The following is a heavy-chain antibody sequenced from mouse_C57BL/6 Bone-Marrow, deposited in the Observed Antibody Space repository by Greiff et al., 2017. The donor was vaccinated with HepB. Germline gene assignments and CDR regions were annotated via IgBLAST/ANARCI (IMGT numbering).Heavy chain of an antibody. CDR1: GYSITSGYY. CDR3: ARDYYGSSYGYDYAMDY. CDR2: ISYDGSN. J-gene: IGHJ4*01. V-gene: IGHV3-6*01. D-gene: IGHD1-1*01. Sequence: EVKLQESGPGLVKPSQSLSLTCSVTGYSITSGYYWNWIRQFPGNKLEWMGYISYDGSNNYNPSLKNRISITRDTSKNQFFLKLNSVTTEDTATYYCARDYYGSSYGYDYAMDYWGQGTSVTVSS.